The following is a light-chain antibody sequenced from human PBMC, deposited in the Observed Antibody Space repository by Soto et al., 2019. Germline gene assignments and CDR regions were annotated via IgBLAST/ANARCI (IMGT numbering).Light chain of an antibody. J-gene: IGKJ1*01. CDR2: GAS. V-gene: IGKV3-20*01. CDR1: QIVNSK. Sequence: ELVLTQSAATLSVSHRAGATLSCRASQIVNSKLAWYQQKPGQAPSLLIYGASTRATGIPDRFSGSGSGTDFTLTISRLEPEDFAVYYCHQYGSSPQTFGQGSKVDI. CDR3: HQYGSSPQT.